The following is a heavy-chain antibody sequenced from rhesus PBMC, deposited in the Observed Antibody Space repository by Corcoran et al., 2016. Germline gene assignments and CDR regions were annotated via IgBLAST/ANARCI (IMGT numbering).Heavy chain of an antibody. Sequence: QVQLQESGPGLVQPSEPLSLTCTVSGASLSRNWWSWIRQPPGTGLEWIGEINGNREGTNKQPALKGQVTILKDASKHRCSRKRRWGTAADTAGYDCARAVSRETGYDYGLDSWGQGVVVTVSS. CDR2: INGNREGT. J-gene: IGHJ6*01. CDR3: ARAVSRETGYDYGLDS. D-gene: IGHD3-3*01. V-gene: IGHV4-80*01. CDR1: GASLSRNW.